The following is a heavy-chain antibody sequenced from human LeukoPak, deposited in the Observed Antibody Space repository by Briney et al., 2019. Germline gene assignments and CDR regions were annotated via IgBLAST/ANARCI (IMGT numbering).Heavy chain of an antibody. CDR2: ICYSGST. Sequence: PSETLSLTCTVSGGSISSGGYYWSCIRQPPGKGLEWIGSICYSGSTYYNPSLKRRVTISVDTSKNHVSLKLSSVTAADTAVYYCACPLRSFYWYFDLWGRGTLVTVSS. V-gene: IGHV4-30-2*03. CDR1: GGSISSGGYY. CDR3: ACPLRSFYWYFDL. J-gene: IGHJ2*01.